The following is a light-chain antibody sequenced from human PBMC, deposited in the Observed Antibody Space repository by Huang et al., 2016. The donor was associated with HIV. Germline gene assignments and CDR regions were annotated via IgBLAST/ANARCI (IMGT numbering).Light chain of an antibody. CDR3: QHYHDWPPLA. J-gene: IGKJ4*01. CDR2: GAS. CDR1: QNIRTN. Sequence: EIVMTQSPATLSVSPGERATLSCRASQNIRTNVAWYQQKRGQPPRLLIYGASTRAAGIPASVSGSGSGTEFTLILTSLQSEDFAVYYCQHYHDWPPLAFGGGTKVEIK. V-gene: IGKV3-15*01.